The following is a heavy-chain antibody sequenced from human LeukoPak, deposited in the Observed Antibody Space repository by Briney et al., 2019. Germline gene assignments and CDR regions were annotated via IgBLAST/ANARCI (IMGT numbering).Heavy chain of an antibody. CDR3: ARVIRRAPARPRYYYYYYMDV. CDR1: GYTFTSYD. J-gene: IGHJ6*03. CDR2: MNPNSGNT. D-gene: IGHD6-6*01. Sequence: ASVKVSCKASGYTFTSYDINWVRQATGQGLEWMGWMNPNSGNTGYAQKFQGRVTMTRNTSISTAYMELSSLRSEDTAVYYCARVIRRAPARPRYYYYYYMDVWGKGTTVTVSS. V-gene: IGHV1-8*01.